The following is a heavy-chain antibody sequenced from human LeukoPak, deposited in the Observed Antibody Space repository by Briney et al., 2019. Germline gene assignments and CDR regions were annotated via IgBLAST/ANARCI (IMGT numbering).Heavy chain of an antibody. CDR1: GFTFSSYE. CDR2: ISSSGDTI. V-gene: IGHV3-48*03. J-gene: IGHJ4*02. CDR3: ARGWFDY. Sequence: PGGSLRLSCAASGFTFSSYEMNWVRQAPGKGLEWISYISSSGDTIFYADSVKGRFTISRDNAKNSLYLQMNSLRAEDSAIYYCARGWFDYWGQRTLVTVSS.